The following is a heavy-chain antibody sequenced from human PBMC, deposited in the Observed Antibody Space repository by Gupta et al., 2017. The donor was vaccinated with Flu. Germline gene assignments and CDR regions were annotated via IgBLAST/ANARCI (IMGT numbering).Heavy chain of an antibody. CDR2: ISYDGSNE. J-gene: IGHJ4*02. Sequence: TLSNYGMHWVRQAPGKGLEWMAVISYDGSNEYYADTVKGRFTISRDTSKNTLYLQMNSLRAEDTAVYYCAKDQSFIGGYFDASGYYSTPDYWGQGTLVTVSS. D-gene: IGHD3-22*01. CDR3: AKDQSFIGGYFDASGYYSTPDY. CDR1: TLSNYG. V-gene: IGHV3-30*18.